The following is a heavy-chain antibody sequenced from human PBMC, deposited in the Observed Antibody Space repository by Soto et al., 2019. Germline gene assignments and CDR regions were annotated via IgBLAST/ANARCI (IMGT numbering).Heavy chain of an antibody. J-gene: IGHJ4*02. V-gene: IGHV4-4*02. CDR1: GGSISTSNC. CDR3: ARARATIAAAAIFDC. CDR2: VYRTGST. D-gene: IGHD6-13*01. Sequence: KPSETLSLTCAVSGGSISTSNCTCCVRQPPGKEREWIGEVYRTGSTNYSPSLESRVIVSVDKSKNQFSLKLTSVTAADTAVYYCARARATIAAAAIFDCWGQGTLVTVS.